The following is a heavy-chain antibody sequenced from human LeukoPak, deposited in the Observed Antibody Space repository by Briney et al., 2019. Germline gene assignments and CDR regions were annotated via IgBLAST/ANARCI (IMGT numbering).Heavy chain of an antibody. V-gene: IGHV4-4*07. CDR1: GGPLSSYF. Sequence: PSETLSLTCTVSGGPLSSYFWNWIRQPAGKGLEWIGRIYTSGSTNYNPSLKSRVTMSVDTSKNQFSLKLSSVTAADTAVYYCAREGLFSGSGSYSPSYYYYYYYMDVWGKGTTVTISS. D-gene: IGHD3-10*01. J-gene: IGHJ6*03. CDR2: IYTSGST. CDR3: AREGLFSGSGSYSPSYYYYYYYMDV.